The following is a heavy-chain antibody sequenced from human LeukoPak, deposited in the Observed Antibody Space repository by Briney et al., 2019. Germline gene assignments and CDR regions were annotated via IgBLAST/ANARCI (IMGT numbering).Heavy chain of an antibody. CDR1: GGSVTGGTHS. D-gene: IGHD6-19*01. CDR2: IYYTGST. J-gene: IGHJ4*02. Sequence: SEALSLTCTVSGGSVTGGTHSWSWIRQPPGKGLEWLGYIYYTGSTNYNPSLKSRVTISLNTSNNQCSLKLSSVTAADAAVYYCARNQWLGGQGTLVTVSS. CDR3: ARNQWL. V-gene: IGHV4-61*01.